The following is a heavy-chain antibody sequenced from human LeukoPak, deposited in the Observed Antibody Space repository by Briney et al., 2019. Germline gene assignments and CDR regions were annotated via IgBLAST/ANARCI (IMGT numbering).Heavy chain of an antibody. J-gene: IGHJ4*02. V-gene: IGHV1-2*06. CDR1: GYTFTGYY. CDR2: INPNSGGT. CDR3: ARRIAAAGHFDY. D-gene: IGHD6-13*01. Sequence: ASVKVSCKASGYTFTGYYLYWVRQAPGQGLEWMGRINPNSGGTNYAQKFQGRVTMTRDTSISTAYMELSSLRSDDTAVFYCARRIAAAGHFDYWGQGTLVTVSS.